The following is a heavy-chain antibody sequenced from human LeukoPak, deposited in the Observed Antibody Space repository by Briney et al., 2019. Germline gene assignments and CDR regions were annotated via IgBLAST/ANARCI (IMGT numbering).Heavy chain of an antibody. V-gene: IGHV4-34*01. D-gene: IGHD5-18*01. CDR3: ARPLRYSYGHDAFDI. CDR1: GGSLSGYY. J-gene: IGHJ3*02. CDR2: INHSGST. Sequence: PSETLSLTCAVYGGSLSGYYWSWIRQPPGKGLEWIGEINHSGSTNYNPSLKSRVTISVDTSKNQFSLKLSSVTAADTAVYYCARPLRYSYGHDAFDIWGQGTMVTVSS.